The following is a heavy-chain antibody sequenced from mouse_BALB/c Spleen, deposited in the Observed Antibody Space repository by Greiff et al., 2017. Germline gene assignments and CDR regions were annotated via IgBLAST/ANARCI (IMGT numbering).Heavy chain of an antibody. Sequence: EVKLMESGGGLVQPGGSLKLSCAASGFTFSSYTMSWVRQTPEKRLEWVAYISNGGGSTYYPDTVKGRFTISRDNAKNTLYLQMSSLKSEDTAMYYCARRHDYGWFAYWGQGTLVTVSA. D-gene: IGHD2-4*01. V-gene: IGHV5-12-2*01. CDR2: ISNGGGST. J-gene: IGHJ3*01. CDR3: ARRHDYGWFAY. CDR1: GFTFSSYT.